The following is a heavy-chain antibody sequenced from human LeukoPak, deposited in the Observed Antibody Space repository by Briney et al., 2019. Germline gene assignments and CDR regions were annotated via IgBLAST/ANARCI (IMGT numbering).Heavy chain of an antibody. CDR2: IIPILGIA. Sequence: SVKVSCKASGGTFSNYAISWVRQAPGQGLEWMGRIIPILGIANYAQKLQGRVTMTTDTSTSTAYMELRSLRSDDTAVYYCARARASYYFDYWGQGTLVTVSS. CDR1: GGTFSNYA. J-gene: IGHJ4*02. CDR3: ARARASYYFDY. V-gene: IGHV1-69*04.